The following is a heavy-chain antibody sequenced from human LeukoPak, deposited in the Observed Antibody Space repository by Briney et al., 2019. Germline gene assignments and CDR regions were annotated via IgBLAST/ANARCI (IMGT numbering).Heavy chain of an antibody. D-gene: IGHD2-2*02. CDR1: GFFFNTYW. V-gene: IGHV3-74*01. CDR2: VNSDGTNT. CDR3: GREGSLQYHFDY. J-gene: IGHJ4*02. Sequence: GGSLRLSCAASGFFFNTYWMHWVRQAPGKGLVWFSRVNSDGTNTNYGDSVQGRFTVSRDNAKNTLYLQMNSLRAEDTAVYYCGREGSLQYHFDYWGQGTLVTVSS.